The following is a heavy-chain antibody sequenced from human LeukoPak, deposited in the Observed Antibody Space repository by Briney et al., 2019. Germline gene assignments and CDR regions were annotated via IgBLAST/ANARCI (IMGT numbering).Heavy chain of an antibody. Sequence: SETLSLTCSVSGDSINSNYWSWMRQPPGKGLEWIGYIYYGGSTNYNPSLKRRVSLSVDTSKTQSSLNLSSVTAADTAVYHCARLLAGCPGGRCRAHFDYWGQGTLVTVSS. CDR2: IYYGGST. CDR1: GDSINSNY. D-gene: IGHD2-15*01. CDR3: ARLLAGCPGGRCRAHFDY. J-gene: IGHJ4*02. V-gene: IGHV4-59*01.